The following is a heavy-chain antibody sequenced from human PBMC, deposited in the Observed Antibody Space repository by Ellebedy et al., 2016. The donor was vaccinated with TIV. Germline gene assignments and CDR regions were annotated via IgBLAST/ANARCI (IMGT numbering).Heavy chain of an antibody. Sequence: PGGSLRLSCTVSGLTFSSYPIHWVRLAPGKGLDWVTLISYDGTTKYNADSVKGRFTISRDISKNPVYLQMNNLRGDDTALYYCATSAVGHSHGYYFDYWGQGTLVTVSA. CDR3: ATSAVGHSHGYYFDY. D-gene: IGHD3-22*01. J-gene: IGHJ4*02. CDR1: GLTFSSYP. CDR2: ISYDGTTK. V-gene: IGHV3-30-3*01.